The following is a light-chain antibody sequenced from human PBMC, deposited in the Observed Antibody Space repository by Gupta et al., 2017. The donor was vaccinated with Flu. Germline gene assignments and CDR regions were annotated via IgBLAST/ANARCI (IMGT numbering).Light chain of an antibody. CDR2: EVS. J-gene: IGLJ1*01. V-gene: IGLV2-14*03. CDR3: SSYTSSSTLYV. Sequence: QSDLTQPASVSGSPGQSITISCTGTSSDGGGYNNVSWYQQHPGKAPKLMIYEVSDRPSGVSNRFSGSKSGNTASLTISGLQAEDEADYYCSSYTSSSTLYVFGTGTKVTVL. CDR1: SSDGGGYNN.